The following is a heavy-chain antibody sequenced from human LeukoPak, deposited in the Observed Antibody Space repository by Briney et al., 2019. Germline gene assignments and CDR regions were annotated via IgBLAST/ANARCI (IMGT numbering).Heavy chain of an antibody. D-gene: IGHD6-13*01. Sequence: SETLSLTCTVSGXSINGYYWSWIRQPPGKGLEWIDYISYSGSTNYNPSLKSRVTMSVDTSKNQFSLRLSSVTAADTAVYYCARHGSSYSFDCWGQGTLVTVSS. CDR2: ISYSGST. CDR3: ARHGSSYSFDC. J-gene: IGHJ4*02. V-gene: IGHV4-59*08. CDR1: GXSINGYY.